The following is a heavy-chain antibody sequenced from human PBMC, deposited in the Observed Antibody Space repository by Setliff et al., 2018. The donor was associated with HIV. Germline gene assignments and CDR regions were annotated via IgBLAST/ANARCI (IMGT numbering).Heavy chain of an antibody. CDR1: GFTFDDYN. D-gene: IGHD3-10*01. V-gene: IGHV3-43*01. Sequence: LRLSCAASGFTFDDYNMHWVRQTPGKGLEWISIISNDGGRTSYADSLKGRFTISRDNSKNSLYLQMHGLRNEDTALYYCAKDDADGSIDHWGLGTLVTVSS. CDR3: AKDDADGSIDH. J-gene: IGHJ4*02. CDR2: ISNDGGRT.